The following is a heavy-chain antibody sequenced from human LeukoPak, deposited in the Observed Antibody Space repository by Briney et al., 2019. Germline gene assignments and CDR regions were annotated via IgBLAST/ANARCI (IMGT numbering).Heavy chain of an antibody. V-gene: IGHV4-59*01. CDR1: GGSISSYY. D-gene: IGHD3-3*01. CDR2: IYYSGST. Sequence: PSETLSLTCTVSGGSISSYYWSWIRQPPGKGLEWIGYIYYSGSTNYNPSLKSRVTISVDTSKNQFSLKLSSVTAADTAVYYCARGIGWRGWRVYYYYMDVWGKGTTVTISS. CDR3: ARGIGWRGWRVYYYYMDV. J-gene: IGHJ6*03.